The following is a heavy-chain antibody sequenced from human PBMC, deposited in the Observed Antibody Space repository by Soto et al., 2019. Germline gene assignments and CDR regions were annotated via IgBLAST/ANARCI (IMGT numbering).Heavy chain of an antibody. V-gene: IGHV1-69*12. CDR2: IIPIFGTA. CDR3: ATVTQAVGGHYYYGMAV. Sequence: QVQLVQSGAEAKKPGSSVKVSCKASGGTFSSYAISWVRQATGQGLEWMGGIIPIFGTANYAQKFQGRVTITADESTGPAYMERSSVSSEDTAVYYCATVTQAVGGHYYYGMAVWGHGTTVTVSS. D-gene: IGHD4-17*01. J-gene: IGHJ6*02. CDR1: GGTFSSYA.